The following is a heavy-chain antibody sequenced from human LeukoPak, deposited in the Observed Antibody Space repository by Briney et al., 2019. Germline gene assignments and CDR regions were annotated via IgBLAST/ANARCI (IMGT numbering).Heavy chain of an antibody. Sequence: SVKVSCKASGGTFSSYAISWVRQAPGQGLEWMGGIIPIFGTANYAQKFQGRVTITADKSTSTAYMELSSLRSEDTAVYYCARAKDYDILTGREVDGMDVWGKGTTVAVSS. D-gene: IGHD3-9*01. J-gene: IGHJ6*04. CDR3: ARAKDYDILTGREVDGMDV. CDR2: IIPIFGTA. CDR1: GGTFSSYA. V-gene: IGHV1-69*06.